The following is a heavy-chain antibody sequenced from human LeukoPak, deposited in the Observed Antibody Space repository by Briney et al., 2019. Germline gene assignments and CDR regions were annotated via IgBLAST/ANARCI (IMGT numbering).Heavy chain of an antibody. J-gene: IGHJ3*02. V-gene: IGHV4-34*01. CDR3: ARKRNDYVWGSYRSNAFDI. D-gene: IGHD3-16*02. CDR1: GGSFSGYY. Sequence: PSETLSLTCAVYGGSFSGYYWSWIRQPPGKGLEWIGEINHSGSTNYNPSLKSRVTISVDTSKNQFSLTLSSVTAADTAVYYCARKRNDYVWGSYRSNAFDIWGQGTMVTVSS. CDR2: INHSGST.